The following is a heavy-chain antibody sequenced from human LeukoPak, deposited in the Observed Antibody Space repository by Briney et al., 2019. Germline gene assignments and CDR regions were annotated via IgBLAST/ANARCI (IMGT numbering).Heavy chain of an antibody. V-gene: IGHV4-34*01. CDR1: GGSFSGYY. D-gene: IGHD3-10*01. CDR3: ARHESWTGRPFDY. CDR2: INHSGST. Sequence: PSETLSLTCAVYGGSFSGYYWSWIRQPPGKGLEWIGEINHSGSTNYNPSLKSRVTISVDTSKNQFSLKLSSVTAADTAVYYCARHESWTGRPFDYWGQGTLVTVSS. J-gene: IGHJ4*02.